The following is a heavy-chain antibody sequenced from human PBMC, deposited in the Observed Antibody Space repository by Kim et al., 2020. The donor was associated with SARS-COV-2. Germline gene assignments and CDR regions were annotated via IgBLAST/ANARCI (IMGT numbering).Heavy chain of an antibody. V-gene: IGHV4-39*01. CDR3: ARILRRMVRGVTYYYYYGMDV. J-gene: IGHJ6*02. D-gene: IGHD3-10*01. CDR2: IYYSGST. Sequence: SDTLSLTCTVSGGSISSSSYYWGWIRQPPGKGLEWIGSIYYSGSTYYNPSLKSRVTISVDTSKNQFSLKLSSVTAADTAVYYCARILRRMVRGVTYYYYYGMDVWGQGTTVTVSS. CDR1: GGSISSSSYY.